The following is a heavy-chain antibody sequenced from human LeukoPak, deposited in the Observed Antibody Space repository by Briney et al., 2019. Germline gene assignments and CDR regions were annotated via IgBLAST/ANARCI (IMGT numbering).Heavy chain of an antibody. CDR2: ISGSGGST. D-gene: IGHD5-18*01. CDR3: AQIPNYSYGPLSGY. V-gene: IGHV3-23*01. CDR1: GFSVSSNY. J-gene: IGHJ4*02. Sequence: GGSLRLSCAASGFSVSSNYMSWVRQAPGKGLEWVSAISGSGGSTYYADSVKGRFTISRDNSKNTLYLQMNSLRAEDTAVYYCAQIPNYSYGPLSGYWGQGTLVTVSS.